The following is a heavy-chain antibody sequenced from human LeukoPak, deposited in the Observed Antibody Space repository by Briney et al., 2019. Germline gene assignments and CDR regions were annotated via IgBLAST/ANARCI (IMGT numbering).Heavy chain of an antibody. CDR1: GFTFSSYA. CDR3: AKRITMIVVVMPDFDY. J-gene: IGHJ4*02. D-gene: IGHD3-22*01. Sequence: GGSLRLSCAASGFTFSSYAMHWVRQAPGKGLEWVAVISYDGSNKYYADSVKGRFTISRDNSKNTLYLQMNSLRAEDTAVYYCAKRITMIVVVMPDFDYWGQGTLVTVSS. CDR2: ISYDGSNK. V-gene: IGHV3-30-3*02.